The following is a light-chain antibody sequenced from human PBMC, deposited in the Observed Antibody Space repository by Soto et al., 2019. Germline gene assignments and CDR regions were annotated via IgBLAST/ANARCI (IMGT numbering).Light chain of an antibody. V-gene: IGLV1-51*01. CDR1: SSNIGKYY. CDR3: GAWDDSMRLYV. CDR2: DSN. J-gene: IGLJ1*01. Sequence: QSVLTQPPSVSAAPGQTVTISCSGSSSNIGKYYVSWYQQLPGEAPKLLIYDSNKRPSGIPERFSASRSGTSATLGITGLQTGDEADYYCGAWDDSMRLYVFGPGTKVTVL.